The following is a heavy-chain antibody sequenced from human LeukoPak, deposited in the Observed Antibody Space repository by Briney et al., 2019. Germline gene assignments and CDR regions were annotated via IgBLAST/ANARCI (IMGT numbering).Heavy chain of an antibody. CDR2: TYHSGDI. CDR1: GGSISSGGYY. CDR3: ANEDASSWYFGDPFGWFDP. Sequence: SETLSLTCTVSGGSISSGGYYWSWIRQPPGKGLEWIGHTYHSGDINHNPSLKSRVTMSLDRSKNQFFLKLTSVTAADTAVYYCANEDASSWYFGDPFGWFDPWGQGTLVTVSS. D-gene: IGHD6-13*01. V-gene: IGHV4-30-2*01. J-gene: IGHJ5*02.